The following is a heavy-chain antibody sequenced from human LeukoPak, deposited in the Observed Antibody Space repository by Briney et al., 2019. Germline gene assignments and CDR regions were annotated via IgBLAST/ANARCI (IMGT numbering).Heavy chain of an antibody. CDR1: GGSFSGYY. V-gene: IGHV4-34*01. CDR3: ARERVAPLLGIDY. Sequence: SETLSLTCAVYGGSFSGYYWSWIRQPPGKGLEWTGEINHSGSTNYNPSLKSRVTISVDTSKNQFSLKLSSVTAADTAVYYCARERVAPLLGIDYWGQGTLVTVSS. CDR2: INHSGST. D-gene: IGHD3-3*01. J-gene: IGHJ4*02.